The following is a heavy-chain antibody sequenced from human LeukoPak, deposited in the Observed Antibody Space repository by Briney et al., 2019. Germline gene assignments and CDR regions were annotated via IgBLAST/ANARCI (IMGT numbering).Heavy chain of an antibody. D-gene: IGHD2-2*02. J-gene: IGHJ6*02. CDR3: ARIAYCSSTNCYRRLYYYGMDV. V-gene: IGHV4-39*07. Sequence: SETLSLTCTVSGGSISSSSYYWGWIRQPPGKGLEWIGSIYYSGSTYYNPSLKSRVTISVDTSKNQFSLKLSSVTAADTAVYYCARIAYCSSTNCYRRLYYYGMDVWGQGTTVTVSS. CDR1: GGSISSSSYY. CDR2: IYYSGST.